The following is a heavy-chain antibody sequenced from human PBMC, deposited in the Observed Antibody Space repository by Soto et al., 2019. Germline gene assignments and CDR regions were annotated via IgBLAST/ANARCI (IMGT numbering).Heavy chain of an antibody. CDR1: GYTFTSYG. Sequence: ASVKVSCKASGYTFTSYGISWVRQAPGQGLEWMGIINPSGGSTSYAQKFQGRVTMTRDTSTSTVYMELSSLRPEDTAVYYCARDEYSSSAGVDYWGQGTLVTVSS. CDR3: ARDEYSSSAGVDY. J-gene: IGHJ4*02. CDR2: INPSGGST. V-gene: IGHV1-46*01. D-gene: IGHD6-6*01.